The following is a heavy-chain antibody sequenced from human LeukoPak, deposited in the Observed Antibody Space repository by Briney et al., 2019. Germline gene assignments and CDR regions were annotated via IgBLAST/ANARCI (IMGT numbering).Heavy chain of an antibody. Sequence: GTAVNVSCKASGYTFTSYGISWVRQAPGQGLEWMGWISAYNGNTNYAQKLQGRVTMTTDTSTSTAYMELRSLRSDDTAVYYCARDPTYDSSGLDYWGQGTLVTVSS. CDR1: GYTFTSYG. J-gene: IGHJ4*02. D-gene: IGHD3-22*01. V-gene: IGHV1-18*01. CDR3: ARDPTYDSSGLDY. CDR2: ISAYNGNT.